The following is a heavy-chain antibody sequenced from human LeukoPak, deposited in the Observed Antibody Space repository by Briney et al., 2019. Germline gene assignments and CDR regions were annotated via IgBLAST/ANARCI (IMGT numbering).Heavy chain of an antibody. CDR3: ARDVLR. J-gene: IGHJ4*02. Sequence: PGGSLRLSCAASGFHFSTYRMHWLRQAPGKGLVWVSHINTDGSSATYADSVKGRFTISRDNAKNTLCLQINSLRPEDTAVYYCARDVLRRGQGILVTVSS. CDR2: INTDGSSA. D-gene: IGHD5/OR15-5a*01. CDR1: GFHFSTYR. V-gene: IGHV3-74*01.